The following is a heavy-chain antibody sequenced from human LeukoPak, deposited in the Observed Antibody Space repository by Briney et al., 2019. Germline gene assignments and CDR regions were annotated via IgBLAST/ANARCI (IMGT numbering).Heavy chain of an antibody. V-gene: IGHV4-34*01. CDR1: GFTFSSYW. CDR3: ARGGPRSRGVIDY. J-gene: IGHJ4*02. Sequence: GSLRLSCAASGFTFSSYWMSWIRQPPGKGLEWIGEINHSGSTNYNPSLKSRVTISVDTSKNQFSLKLSSVTAADTAVYYCARGGPRSRGVIDYWGQGTLVTVSS. D-gene: IGHD3-10*01. CDR2: INHSGST.